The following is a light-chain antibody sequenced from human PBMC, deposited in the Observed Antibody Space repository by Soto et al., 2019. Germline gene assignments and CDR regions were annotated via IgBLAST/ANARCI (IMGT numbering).Light chain of an antibody. CDR2: TNH. J-gene: IGLJ2*01. CDR1: SSDVETNT. V-gene: IGLV1-44*01. Sequence: QSVLTQPPSASGSPGQTVTISCSGSSSDVETNTFNWYQHLPVAAPNLLIHTNHQRPSGVAYRFSCSRSGTSASLAISGLQSEDEAEYYYAAWDDSLNALVFGGGTKLTVL. CDR3: AAWDDSLNALV.